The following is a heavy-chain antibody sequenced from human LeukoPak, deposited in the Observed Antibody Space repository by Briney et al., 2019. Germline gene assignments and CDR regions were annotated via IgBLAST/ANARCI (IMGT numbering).Heavy chain of an antibody. V-gene: IGHV3-23*01. CDR1: GFTYSSFA. CDR2: ISGSGSGT. CDR3: AKHFQSSGWFWDY. Sequence: GGSLRLSCAAFGFTYSSFAMSWVRQAPGKGLEWVSTISGSGSGTYYADSVKGRFTISRDNFKNTLYLQMNSLRAEDTAIYYGAKHFQSSGWFWDYWGQGTLVTVSS. D-gene: IGHD6-19*01. J-gene: IGHJ4*02.